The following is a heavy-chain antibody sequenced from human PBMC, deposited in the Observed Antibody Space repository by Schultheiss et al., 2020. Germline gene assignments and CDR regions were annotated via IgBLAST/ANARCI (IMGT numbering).Heavy chain of an antibody. CDR3: ASHGYSYGARSYFDY. J-gene: IGHJ4*02. D-gene: IGHD5-18*01. CDR2: INPSGGST. Sequence: ASVKVSCKASGYTFTSYYMHWVRQAPGQGLEWMGIINPSGGSTSYAQKYQGRVTMTRDTSTSTVYMGLSSLRSEDTAVYYCASHGYSYGARSYFDYWGQGTLVSVFS. V-gene: IGHV1-46*03. CDR1: GYTFTSYY.